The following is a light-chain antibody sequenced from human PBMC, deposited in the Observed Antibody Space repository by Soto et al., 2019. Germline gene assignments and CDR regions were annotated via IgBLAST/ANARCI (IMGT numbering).Light chain of an antibody. CDR3: QQYSSNLYT. CDR2: DAS. V-gene: IGKV1-5*01. Sequence: EIQMTQSPSTLSASVGDRVTITCRASQSISTHLAWYQQTPGKAPEVLIYDASTLESGVPSRFSGSGSGTKFTLTISSLQPDDFATYYCQQYSSNLYTFGQGTKLEIK. J-gene: IGKJ2*01. CDR1: QSISTH.